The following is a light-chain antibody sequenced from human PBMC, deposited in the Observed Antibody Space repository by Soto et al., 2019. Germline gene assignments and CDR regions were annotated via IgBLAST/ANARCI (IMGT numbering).Light chain of an antibody. CDR2: DSS. Sequence: DIQMTQSPSSLSASVGDRVTLTCQASQDISNYLNWYQQKPGQAPQLLIYDSSALETGVPSRFSGSGSATDFTLTISSLQPEDFATYYCQQYDDLPLTFGGGTKVDIK. CDR1: QDISNY. V-gene: IGKV1-33*01. CDR3: QQYDDLPLT. J-gene: IGKJ4*01.